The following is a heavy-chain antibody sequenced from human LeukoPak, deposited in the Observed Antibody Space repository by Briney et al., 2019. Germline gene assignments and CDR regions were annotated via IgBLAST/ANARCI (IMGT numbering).Heavy chain of an antibody. CDR2: MYSGGST. Sequence: GGSLRLSCTASGFTVRSNYMSWVRQSPRKGLEWVSIMYSGGSTDYADSVKGRFIISRDQSKNTLYLQMNSLRAEDTAVYYCARDRYCSGGSCYGDAFDLWGQGTMVTVSS. V-gene: IGHV3-53*01. J-gene: IGHJ3*01. CDR3: ARDRYCSGGSCYGDAFDL. D-gene: IGHD2-15*01. CDR1: GFTVRSNY.